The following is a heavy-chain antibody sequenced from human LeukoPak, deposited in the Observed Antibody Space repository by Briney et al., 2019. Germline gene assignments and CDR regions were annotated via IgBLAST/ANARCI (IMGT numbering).Heavy chain of an antibody. D-gene: IGHD6-19*01. CDR2: ISYGGSNK. CDR3: AKDRDSSGWYGFDY. J-gene: IGHJ4*02. V-gene: IGHV3-30*18. Sequence: PGRSLRLSCAASGFTFNSYAMHWVRQAPGKGLEWVALISYGGSNKYYADSVKGRFTIYRDNSKNTLYLQMNSPRAEDTAVYYCAKDRDSSGWYGFDYWGQGTLVTVSS. CDR1: GFTFNSYA.